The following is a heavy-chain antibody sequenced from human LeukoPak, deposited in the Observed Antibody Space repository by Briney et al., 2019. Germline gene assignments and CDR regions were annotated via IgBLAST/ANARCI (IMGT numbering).Heavy chain of an antibody. Sequence: SETLSLTCAVYGGSFSGYYWSWLRQPPGKGLEWIGEINHSGSTNYNPSLKSRVTISVDTSKNQFSLKLSSVTAADTAVYYCARRPVEMATVSFFDYWGQGTLVTVSS. CDR3: ARRPVEMATVSFFDY. J-gene: IGHJ4*02. V-gene: IGHV4-34*01. D-gene: IGHD5-24*01. CDR2: INHSGST. CDR1: GGSFSGYY.